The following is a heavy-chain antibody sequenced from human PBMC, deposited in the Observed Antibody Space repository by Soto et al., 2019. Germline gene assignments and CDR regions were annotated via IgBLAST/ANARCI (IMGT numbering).Heavy chain of an antibody. J-gene: IGHJ4*02. D-gene: IGHD2-15*01. CDR1: GFTFDVHW. CDR3: ARDSRGANFDY. V-gene: IGHV3-7*03. Sequence: PVGSLRLSCEASGFTFDVHWMTWVRQAPGKGLEWVASIKHDGSEEYYVDSVKGRFTIYRDNARNSLYLQLSRLRAEDAAIYYCARDSRGANFDYWGQGALVTVSS. CDR2: IKHDGSEE.